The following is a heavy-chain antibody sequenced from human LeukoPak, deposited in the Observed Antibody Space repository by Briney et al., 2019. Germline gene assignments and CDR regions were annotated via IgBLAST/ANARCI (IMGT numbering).Heavy chain of an antibody. CDR3: AKDDFWSGYWAT. Sequence: PGGSLRLYGAASGFTFSSYAMSWVRQAPGKGLKWVSAISGSGGSTYYADSVKGRFTIYRDNSKNTLYLQMNSPRAEDTAVYYCAKDDFWSGYWATWGQGTLVTVSS. CDR1: GFTFSSYA. V-gene: IGHV3-23*01. J-gene: IGHJ4*02. D-gene: IGHD3-3*01. CDR2: ISGSGGST.